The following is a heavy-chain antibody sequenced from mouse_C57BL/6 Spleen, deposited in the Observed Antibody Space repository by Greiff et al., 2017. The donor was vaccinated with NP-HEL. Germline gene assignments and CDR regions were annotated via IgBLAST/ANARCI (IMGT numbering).Heavy chain of an antibody. CDR1: GFTFTDYY. V-gene: IGHV7-3*01. CDR3: ARYETWFAY. CDR2: IRNKANGYTT. Sequence: EVQLVESGGGLVQPGGSLSLSCAASGFTFTDYYMSWVRQPPGKALEWLGFIRNKANGYTTEYSASVKGRFTISRDNSQSILYLQMNALRAEDSATYYCARYETWFAYWGQGTLVTVSA. J-gene: IGHJ3*01.